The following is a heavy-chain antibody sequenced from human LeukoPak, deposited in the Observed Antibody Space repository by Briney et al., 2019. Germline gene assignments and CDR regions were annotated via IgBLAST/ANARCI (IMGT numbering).Heavy chain of an antibody. Sequence: PGGSLRLSCAASGFTVRSNYMSWVRQAPGKGLEWVSVIYSGGSTYYADSVKGRFTISRDNSKNTLYLQMNSLRAEDTAVYYCARLVIPYYFDYWGQGTLVTVSS. CDR1: GFTVRSNY. V-gene: IGHV3-53*01. J-gene: IGHJ4*02. CDR2: IYSGGST. CDR3: ARLVIPYYFDY. D-gene: IGHD3-9*01.